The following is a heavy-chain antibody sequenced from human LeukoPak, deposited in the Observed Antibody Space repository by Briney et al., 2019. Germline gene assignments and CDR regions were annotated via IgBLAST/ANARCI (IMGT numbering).Heavy chain of an antibody. CDR2: INHSGST. V-gene: IGHV4-34*01. CDR1: GGSFSGYY. Sequence: SETLSLTCAVYGGSFSGYYWSWIRQPPGKGLEWIGEINHSGSTNYNPSLKSRVTISVDTSKNQFSLKQSSVTAADTAVYYCARGRALRYFDWLLFRYGMDVWGQGTTVTVSS. D-gene: IGHD3-9*01. J-gene: IGHJ6*02. CDR3: ARGRALRYFDWLLFRYGMDV.